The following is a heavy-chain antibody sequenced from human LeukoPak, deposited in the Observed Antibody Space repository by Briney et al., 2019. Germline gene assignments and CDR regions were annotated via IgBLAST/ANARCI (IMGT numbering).Heavy chain of an antibody. CDR1: GFTFSSYS. D-gene: IGHD6-25*01. Sequence: GGLRLSCAASGFTFSSYSMNWVRQAPGKGLEWVSSISSSSSYIYYADSVKGRFTISRDNAKNSLYLQMNSLRAEDTAVYYCARDFARGSKSSQTPDWFDPWGQGTLVTVSS. CDR2: ISSSSSYI. CDR3: ARDFARGSKSSQTPDWFDP. V-gene: IGHV3-21*01. J-gene: IGHJ5*02.